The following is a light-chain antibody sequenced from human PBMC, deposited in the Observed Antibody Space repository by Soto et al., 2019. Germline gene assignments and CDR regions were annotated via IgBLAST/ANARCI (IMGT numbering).Light chain of an antibody. CDR2: EVS. CDR3: TYVSSSTSLSV. V-gene: IGLV2-14*01. J-gene: IGLJ1*01. Sequence: QSVLTQPASVSGSPGQSITISCTGTSSDIGSYNFVSWYQHHPGKAPKLLIYEVSYRPSGISNRFSGSKSGNTASLTISGLQAEDEAEYYCTYVSSSTSLSVSGTGTKVTV. CDR1: SSDIGSYNF.